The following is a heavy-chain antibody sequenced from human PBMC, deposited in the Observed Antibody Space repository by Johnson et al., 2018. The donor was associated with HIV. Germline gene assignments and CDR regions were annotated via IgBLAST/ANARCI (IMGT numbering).Heavy chain of an antibody. CDR2: ISYDGSNK. J-gene: IGHJ3*02. Sequence: QVQLVESGGGVVQPGRSLRLSCAASGFTFSSYAMHWVRQAPGKGLEWVAVISYDGSNKYYADSVKSRFTISRDNSKNTLYLQMNSLRAEDTAVYYCARDGGSTRGDAFDIWGQGTMVTVSS. CDR3: ARDGGSTRGDAFDI. CDR1: GFTFSSYA. D-gene: IGHD1-26*01. V-gene: IGHV3-30*04.